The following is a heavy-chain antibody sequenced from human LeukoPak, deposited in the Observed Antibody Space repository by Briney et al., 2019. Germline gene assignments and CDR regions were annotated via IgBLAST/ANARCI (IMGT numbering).Heavy chain of an antibody. V-gene: IGHV4-39*07. CDR2: INHSGST. Sequence: PSETLSLTCTVSGGSISSSSYYWSWIRQPPGKGLEWIGEINHSGSTNYNPSLKSRVTISVDTSKNQFSLKLSSVTAADTAVYYCARLSTRGLANTAPSKPKYYFDYWGQGTLVTVSS. CDR3: ARLSTRGLANTAPSKPKYYFDY. D-gene: IGHD1-14*01. J-gene: IGHJ4*02. CDR1: GGSISSSSYY.